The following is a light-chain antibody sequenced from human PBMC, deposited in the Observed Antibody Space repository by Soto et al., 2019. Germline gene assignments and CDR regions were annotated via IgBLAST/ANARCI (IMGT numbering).Light chain of an antibody. CDR1: SSNIGSNT. Sequence: QSVLTQPPSASVTPGQRVTISCSGSSSNIGSNTVNWYQQLPGTAPKLLIYSNNQRPSGVPDRFSGSKSGTSASLAISGLQSEDEADYYCAAWDDSLNLGVFGTGTKVTVL. CDR2: SNN. V-gene: IGLV1-44*01. CDR3: AAWDDSLNLGV. J-gene: IGLJ1*01.